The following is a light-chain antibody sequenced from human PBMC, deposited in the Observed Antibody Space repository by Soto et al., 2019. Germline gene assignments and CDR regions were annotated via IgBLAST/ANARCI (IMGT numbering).Light chain of an antibody. Sequence: QSALTQPASVSGSPGQSITISCTGTNSDVGSYNLVSWYQQHPGKAPKLMIYEGSKRPSGVSNRFSGSKSGNTASLTISGRQAEDEADYYCCSYAGSSNVFVTWTKATVL. CDR1: NSDVGSYNL. CDR3: CSYAGSSNV. J-gene: IGLJ1*01. V-gene: IGLV2-23*03. CDR2: EGS.